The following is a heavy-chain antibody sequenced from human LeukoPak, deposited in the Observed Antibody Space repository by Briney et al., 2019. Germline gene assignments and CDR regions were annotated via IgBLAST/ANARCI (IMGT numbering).Heavy chain of an antibody. D-gene: IGHD6-13*01. V-gene: IGHV3-53*01. CDR2: IYSGGST. CDR3: ARGSGWYPSYYFDY. J-gene: IGHJ4*02. CDR1: GFTVSSNY. Sequence: GGSLRLSCAASGFTVSSNYMSWVRQAPGKGLEWVSVIYSGGSTYYADSVKGRFTISRDNSKNTLYLQMNSLRAEDTAVYYCARGSGWYPSYYFDYWGQGTLVTVSS.